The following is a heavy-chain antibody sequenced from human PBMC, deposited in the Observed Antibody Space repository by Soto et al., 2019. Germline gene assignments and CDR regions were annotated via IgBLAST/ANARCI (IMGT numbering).Heavy chain of an antibody. V-gene: IGHV3-74*01. Sequence: EVQLVESGGGLVQPGGSLRLSCAASGFTLSNFWMHWVSQVPGKGLVWVSRINDDGSRTKYADSVEGRLTNSRDNAKNTVYLHMDSLRVDDTAVYYCVSDHHYYDFWSGNPRGYFDLWGRGTLVTVSS. CDR3: VSDHHYYDFWSGNPRGYFDL. CDR2: INDDGSRT. CDR1: GFTLSNFW. D-gene: IGHD3-3*01. J-gene: IGHJ2*01.